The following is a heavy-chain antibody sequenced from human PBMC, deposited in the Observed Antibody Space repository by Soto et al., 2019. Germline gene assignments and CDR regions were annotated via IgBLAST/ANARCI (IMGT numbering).Heavy chain of an antibody. CDR2: IWYDGNTK. V-gene: IGHV3-33*01. J-gene: IGHJ6*02. CDR3: ARPLVAPVAGTYYHGMDV. CDR1: GFTFNSYG. D-gene: IGHD6-19*01. Sequence: QIQLVESGGGVVQPGRSLRLSCTASGFTFNSYGFNWGRQAPGKGLEWVAVIWYDGNTKYYADSVKGRFTITRDNLRSTVYLQMNSLTAEDTAVYYCARPLVAPVAGTYYHGMDVWGQGTTVTVSS.